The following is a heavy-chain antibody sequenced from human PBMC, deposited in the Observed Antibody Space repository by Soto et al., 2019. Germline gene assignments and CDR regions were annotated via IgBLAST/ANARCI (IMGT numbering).Heavy chain of an antibody. CDR3: ARVSVWIGGLFTENWFDP. V-gene: IGHV4-39*01. Sequence: SETLSLTCSVSDDSISSTNYYWGWIRHPPGKGLEWIGTISSSEGTYYNPSLKSRVTISVDTSKKQFSLALTSVTAADTAVYYCARVSVWIGGLFTENWFDPWGQGTLVTVSS. CDR2: ISSSEGT. CDR1: DDSISSTNYY. D-gene: IGHD3-10*01. J-gene: IGHJ5*02.